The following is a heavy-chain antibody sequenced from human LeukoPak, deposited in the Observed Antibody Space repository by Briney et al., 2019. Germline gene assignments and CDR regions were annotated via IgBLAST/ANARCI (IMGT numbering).Heavy chain of an antibody. D-gene: IGHD1-1*01. J-gene: IGHJ4*03. CDR3: ARGPTISETGYFDF. CDR1: GGSFSRYY. CDR2: IDHRGDT. Sequence: PSETLSLTCAVYGGSFSRYYWGWIRQSPGKGLEWIAEIDHRGDTNYNPSVKSRVTISVDTSKNQFSLKVRSLSAADTAVYYCARGPTISETGYFDFWGQGTLVTLSS. V-gene: IGHV4-34*01.